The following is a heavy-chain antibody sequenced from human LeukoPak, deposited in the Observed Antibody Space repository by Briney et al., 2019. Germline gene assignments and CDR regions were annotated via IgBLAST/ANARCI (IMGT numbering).Heavy chain of an antibody. D-gene: IGHD3-10*01. CDR3: ARRTTYGSGSYS. Sequence: ASVKVSCKAAGGTFSSYAISWVRQAPGQGLEWMGRIIPILGIANYAQKFQGRVTITADTSTSTAYMELSSLRSEDTAVYYCARRTTYGSGSYSWGQGTLVTVSS. CDR1: GGTFSSYA. CDR2: IIPILGIA. J-gene: IGHJ4*02. V-gene: IGHV1-69*04.